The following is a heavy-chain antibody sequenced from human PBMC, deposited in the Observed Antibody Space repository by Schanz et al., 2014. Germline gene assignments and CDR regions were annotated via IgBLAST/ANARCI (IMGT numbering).Heavy chain of an antibody. CDR1: GFTISSNH. D-gene: IGHD3-9*01. V-gene: IGHV3-66*01. CDR2: SHSGGSK. CDR3: ARDSRPNYDFLTAYYSIDY. Sequence: EVHLVESGGGLVKRGGSLRLSCAASGFTISSNHMSWVRQAPGKGLEWVSSISHSGGSKYYADSVKGRFTISRDNSENTLYLQMNSLRAEDTAVYYCARDSRPNYDFLTAYYSIDYWGQGTLVTVSS. J-gene: IGHJ4*02.